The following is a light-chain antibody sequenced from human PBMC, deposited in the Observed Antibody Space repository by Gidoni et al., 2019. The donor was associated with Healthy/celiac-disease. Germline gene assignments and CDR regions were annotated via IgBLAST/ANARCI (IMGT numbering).Light chain of an antibody. CDR3: QVWDSGSGV. CDR2: YDS. V-gene: IGLV3-21*04. Sequence: SYVLTPPPSVSVAPGKRASITCGGNNIGSNSVHWYPQKPGHAPVLVIYYDSDRPSWIPVRFSGSNSGNTATLTISRVEAGDEADYYCQVWDSGSGVFGTGTKVTVL. J-gene: IGLJ1*01. CDR1: NIGSNS.